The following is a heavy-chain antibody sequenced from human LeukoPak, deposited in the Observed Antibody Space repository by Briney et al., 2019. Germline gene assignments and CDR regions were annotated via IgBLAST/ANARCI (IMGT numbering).Heavy chain of an antibody. V-gene: IGHV1-2*02. CDR2: INPNSGGT. J-gene: IGHJ1*01. Sequence: GASVKVSCKASGYTFTGYYIHWMRQAPGQGLEWMGWINPNSGGTNYIQKFQGRVTMTRDTSISTAYMELRRLRSDDTAVYYCARSTTPNDNEYFEHWGQGTLVTVSS. CDR1: GYTFTGYY. D-gene: IGHD2/OR15-2a*01. CDR3: ARSTTPNDNEYFEH.